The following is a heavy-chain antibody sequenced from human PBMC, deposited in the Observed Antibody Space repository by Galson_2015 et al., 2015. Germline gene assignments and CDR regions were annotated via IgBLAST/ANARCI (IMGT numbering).Heavy chain of an antibody. CDR2: INAGGGDT. CDR1: GYTFSNFA. Sequence: SVKVSCKASGYTFSNFAMNWVRQAPGQRLEGMGWINAGGGDTKYSQNFQGRVTITRDTSANTAYMELSSLRSEDTAVYYYARTTDGYDWGTFDYWGQGTLVTVSS. V-gene: IGHV1-3*01. CDR3: ARTTDGYDWGTFDY. J-gene: IGHJ4*02. D-gene: IGHD5-12*01.